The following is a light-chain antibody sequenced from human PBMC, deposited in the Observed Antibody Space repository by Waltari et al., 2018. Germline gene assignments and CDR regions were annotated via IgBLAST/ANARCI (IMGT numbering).Light chain of an antibody. J-gene: IGLJ2*01. V-gene: IGLV3-1*01. CDR1: RLGQKY. CDR3: QAWESSTADVV. Sequence: SYELTQPPSVSVSPGQTATITCSGDRLGQKYTTRYQQKPGQSPLLVMYEDTKRPPGIPERFSGSNSGNTATLTISGTHGLDEADYYCQAWESSTADVVFGGGTKLTVL. CDR2: EDT.